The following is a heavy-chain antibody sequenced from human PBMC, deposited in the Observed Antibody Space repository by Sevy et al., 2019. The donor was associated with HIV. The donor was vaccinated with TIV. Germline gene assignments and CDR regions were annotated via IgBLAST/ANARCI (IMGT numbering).Heavy chain of an antibody. CDR2: ISSSGSTI. D-gene: IGHD3-10*01. Sequence: GGSLRLSCAASGFTFSSYEMNWVRQAPGKGLEWVSYISSSGSTIYYADSVKGRFTISRDNAKNSLYLQMNSLRAEDTAVYYCARDNYPRSITMVAPWYYMDVWGKGTTVTVSS. J-gene: IGHJ6*03. CDR3: ARDNYPRSITMVAPWYYMDV. CDR1: GFTFSSYE. V-gene: IGHV3-48*03.